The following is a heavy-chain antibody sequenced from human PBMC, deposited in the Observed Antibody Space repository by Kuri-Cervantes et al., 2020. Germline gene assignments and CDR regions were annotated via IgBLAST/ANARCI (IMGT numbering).Heavy chain of an antibody. Sequence: ASVKVSCKASGYTFSSFGISWVRQAPGQGLEWMGWISTYNGKTNYAQKFQGRVTMTTDTSTSTAYMEVRSLRSDDTAVYYCAREMFPDAFDIWGQGTMVTVSS. CDR1: GYTFSSFG. V-gene: IGHV1-18*01. J-gene: IGHJ3*02. CDR2: ISTYNGKT. D-gene: IGHD3-10*02. CDR3: AREMFPDAFDI.